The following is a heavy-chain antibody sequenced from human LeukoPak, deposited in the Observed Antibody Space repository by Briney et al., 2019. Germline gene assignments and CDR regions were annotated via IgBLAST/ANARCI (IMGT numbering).Heavy chain of an antibody. CDR3: SKVARLGWELLSYYFDF. CDR1: GFTVSSNY. J-gene: IGHJ4*02. V-gene: IGHV3-53*05. D-gene: IGHD1-26*01. Sequence: GGSLRLSCAASGFTVSSNYMSWVRQAPGKGLEWVSVISSGGSTYYADSVKGRFTISRDNSKNTLYLQMNSLRPEDTAVYYCSKVARLGWELLSYYFDFWGQGTLVTVSS. CDR2: ISSGGST.